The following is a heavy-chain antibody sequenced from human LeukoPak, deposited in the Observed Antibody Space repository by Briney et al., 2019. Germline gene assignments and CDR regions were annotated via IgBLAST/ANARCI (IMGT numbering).Heavy chain of an antibody. CDR1: GFTFSSYA. Sequence: GGSLRLSCAASGFTFSSYAMSWVRQAPGKGLEWVSAISGSGGSTYYADSVKGRFTISRDNSKNTLYLQMNSLRSEDTAVYYCARNTLGYCSSTSYYAGYFDYWGQGTLVTVSS. J-gene: IGHJ4*02. CDR3: ARNTLGYCSSTSYYAGYFDY. CDR2: ISGSGGST. V-gene: IGHV3-23*01. D-gene: IGHD2-2*01.